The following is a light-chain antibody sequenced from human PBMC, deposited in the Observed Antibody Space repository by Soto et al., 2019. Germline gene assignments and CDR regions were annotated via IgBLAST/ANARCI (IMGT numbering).Light chain of an antibody. Sequence: QSVLTQPPSVSGAPGQRVTISCTGSSSNIGAGYDVHWYQQLPGTAPKLLIYGNSNRPSGVPDRFSGSKSGTSASLAITGFQAEDEADYYCQAYDSSLSGWVFGGVTKLTAL. CDR3: QAYDSSLSGWV. CDR1: SSNIGAGYD. CDR2: GNS. J-gene: IGLJ3*02. V-gene: IGLV1-40*01.